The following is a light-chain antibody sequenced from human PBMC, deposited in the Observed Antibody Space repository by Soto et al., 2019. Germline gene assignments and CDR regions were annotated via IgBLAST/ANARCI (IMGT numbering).Light chain of an antibody. CDR1: SSDVGFYNR. V-gene: IGLV2-18*02. CDR3: SSDTSSSTLV. J-gene: IGLJ2*01. CDR2: EVS. Sequence: QSVLTQPPSVSGSPGQSVTISCSGTSSDVGFYNRVSWYQQPPGTAPKLMIYEVSNRPSGVPDRFSGSKSGNTASLTISGLQAEDEADYYCSSDTSSSTLVFGGGTKVTVL.